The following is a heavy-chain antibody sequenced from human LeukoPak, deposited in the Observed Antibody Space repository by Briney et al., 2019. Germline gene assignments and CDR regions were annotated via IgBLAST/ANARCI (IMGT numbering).Heavy chain of an antibody. Sequence: PGGSLRLSCAAPGFTFSDYYMSWIRQAPGKGLEWVSYISSSGSTIYYADSVKGRFTISRDNAKNSLYLQMNSLRAEDTAVYYCARDREGATRRFDPWGQGTLVTVSS. D-gene: IGHD1-26*01. CDR2: ISSSGSTI. V-gene: IGHV3-11*01. J-gene: IGHJ5*02. CDR3: ARDREGATRRFDP. CDR1: GFTFSDYY.